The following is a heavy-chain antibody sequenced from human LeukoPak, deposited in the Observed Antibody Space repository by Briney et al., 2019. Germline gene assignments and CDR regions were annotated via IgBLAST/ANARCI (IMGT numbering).Heavy chain of an antibody. CDR2: IWYDGSNK. CDR1: GFTFSSYG. V-gene: IGHV3-33*01. D-gene: IGHD3-22*01. J-gene: IGHJ3*02. CDR3: ARGRFRYYYDSSGLVAFDI. Sequence: GGSLRLSCAASGFTFSSYGMHWVRQAPGKGLEWVAVIWYDGSNKYYADSVKGRFTISRDNSKNTLYLQMNSLRAEDTAVYYCARGRFRYYYDSSGLVAFDIWGQGTMVTVSS.